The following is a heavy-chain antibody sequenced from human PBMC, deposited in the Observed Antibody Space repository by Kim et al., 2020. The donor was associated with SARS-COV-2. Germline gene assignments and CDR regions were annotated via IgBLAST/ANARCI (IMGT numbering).Heavy chain of an antibody. CDR2: ISDTGSV. V-gene: IGHV4-30-4*01. CDR1: GASVNADDYL. CDR3: ARSTWKFYFDS. J-gene: IGHJ4*02. Sequence: SETLSLTCTVSGASVNADDYLWSWIRQPPGKGLEWIGFISDTGSVDYSPSLKSRASISKDTSKNRFSLRLNAVTAADAAIYCCARSTWKFYFDSWGQGFLVSAS. D-gene: IGHD1-1*01.